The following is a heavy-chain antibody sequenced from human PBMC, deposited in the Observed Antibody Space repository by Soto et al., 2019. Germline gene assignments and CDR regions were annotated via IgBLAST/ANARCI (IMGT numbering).Heavy chain of an antibody. CDR2: ISWNSGSI. V-gene: IGHV3-9*01. J-gene: IGHJ4*02. CDR3: AKDMVELRYFDWTFDY. D-gene: IGHD3-9*01. Sequence: EVQLVESGGGLVQPGRYLRLSCAASGFTFDDYAMHWVRQAPGKGLEWVSGISWNSGSIGYADSVKGRFTISRDNAKNSLYLQMNSLRAEDTALYYCAKDMVELRYFDWTFDYWGQGTLVTVSS. CDR1: GFTFDDYA.